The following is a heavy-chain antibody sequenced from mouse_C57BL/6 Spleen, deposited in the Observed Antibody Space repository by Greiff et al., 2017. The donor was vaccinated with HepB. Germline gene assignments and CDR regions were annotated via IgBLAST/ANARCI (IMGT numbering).Heavy chain of an antibody. D-gene: IGHD1-1*01. V-gene: IGHV5-16*01. CDR3: ARDDYGCDY. J-gene: IGHJ2*01. CDR1: GFTFSDYY. CDR2: INYDGSST. Sequence: EVKVVESEGGLVQPGSSMKLSCTASGFTFSDYYMAWVRQVPEKGLEWVANINYDGSSTYYMDSLKSRFIISGDKATNILYLQISSLTSEDTATYYCARDDYGCDYWGQGTTLTVSS.